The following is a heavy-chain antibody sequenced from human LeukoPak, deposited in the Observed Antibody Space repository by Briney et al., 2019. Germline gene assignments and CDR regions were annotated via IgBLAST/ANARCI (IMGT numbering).Heavy chain of an antibody. CDR1: GFTFSTYA. CDR3: ARESNYYDSSGYYPYYFDY. D-gene: IGHD3-22*01. J-gene: IGHJ4*02. Sequence: GRSLRLSCAASGFTFSTYAMHWVPQAPGKGLEWVAVISYGGSNKYYADSVKGRFTISRDSSKNTLYLQMNSLRAEDTAVYYCARESNYYDSSGYYPYYFDYWGQGTLVTVSS. V-gene: IGHV3-30-3*01. CDR2: ISYGGSNK.